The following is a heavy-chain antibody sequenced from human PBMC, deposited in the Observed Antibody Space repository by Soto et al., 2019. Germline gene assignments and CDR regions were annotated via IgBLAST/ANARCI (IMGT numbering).Heavy chain of an antibody. V-gene: IGHV4-4*07. J-gene: IGHJ4*02. Sequence: QVQVQESGPGLVKPSETLSLTCTVSGGSISTYWWSWIRQSAGKGLEWIGRIYTSGVTNYNPSLKRRVTMSVDTSQDPFSLNLSPVTGADTAIYYCAREERGTFYADYWGQGTLVTVSS. CDR1: GGSISTYW. CDR2: IYTSGVT. CDR3: AREERGTFYADY. D-gene: IGHD3-16*01.